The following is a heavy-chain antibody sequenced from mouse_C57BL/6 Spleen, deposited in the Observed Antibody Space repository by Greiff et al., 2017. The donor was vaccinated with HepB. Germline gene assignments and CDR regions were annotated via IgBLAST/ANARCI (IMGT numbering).Heavy chain of an antibody. CDR1: GFTFSSYA. J-gene: IGHJ2*01. CDR2: ISSGGDYI. V-gene: IGHV5-9-1*02. Sequence: EVKLMESGEGLVKPGGSLKLSCAASGFTFSSYAMSWVRQTPEKRLEWVAYISSGGDYIYYADTVKGRFTISRDNARNTLYLQMSSLKSEDTAMYYCTGGSSYDFDYWGQGTTLTVSS. CDR3: TGGSSYDFDY. D-gene: IGHD1-1*01.